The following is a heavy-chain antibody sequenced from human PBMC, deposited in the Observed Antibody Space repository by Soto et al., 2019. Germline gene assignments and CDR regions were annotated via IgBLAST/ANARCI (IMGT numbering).Heavy chain of an antibody. CDR3: AHRPDYGDYTGYYFDY. J-gene: IGHJ4*02. CDR1: GFSLSTSGVG. Sequence: QITLKESVPPLENPTQTLTLYCTFCGFSLSTSGVGVGWIRQPPGKALEWLALIYWDDDKRYSPSMKSKITITKDTSKHQVVLTMTNMDPVDSATYYFAHRPDYGDYTGYYFDYWVQGNLVTVSS. CDR2: IYWDDDK. V-gene: IGHV2-5*02. D-gene: IGHD4-17*01.